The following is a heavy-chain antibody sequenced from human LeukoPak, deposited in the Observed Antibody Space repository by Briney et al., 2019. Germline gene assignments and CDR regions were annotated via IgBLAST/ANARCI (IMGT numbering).Heavy chain of an antibody. CDR3: ARAAAGRYYMDV. CDR2: IYYSGST. Sequence: PSETLSLTCTVSGGSISSYYWSWIRQPPGKELEWIGYIYYSGSTNYNPSLKSRVTISVDTSKNQFSLKLSSVTAADTAVYYCARAAAGRYYMDVWGKGTTVTVSS. CDR1: GGSISSYY. V-gene: IGHV4-59*01. J-gene: IGHJ6*03. D-gene: IGHD6-13*01.